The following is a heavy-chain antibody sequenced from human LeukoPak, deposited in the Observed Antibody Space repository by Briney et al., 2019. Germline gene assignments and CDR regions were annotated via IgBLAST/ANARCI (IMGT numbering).Heavy chain of an antibody. V-gene: IGHV1-46*01. Sequence: GASVKVSCKASGYTFTSSFMHWVRQAPGQGLEWMGIINSSGGSPTYAQKFQGRVTMTRDTSTSTVYMELSSLRSEDTAMYYCARDSSSSSLADPWGQGTLVTVSS. D-gene: IGHD2-2*01. CDR3: ARDSSSSSLADP. CDR1: GYTFTSSF. CDR2: INSSGGSP. J-gene: IGHJ5*02.